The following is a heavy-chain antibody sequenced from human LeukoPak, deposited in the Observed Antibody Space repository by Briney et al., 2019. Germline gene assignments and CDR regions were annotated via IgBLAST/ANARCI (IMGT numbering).Heavy chain of an antibody. J-gene: IGHJ4*02. CDR2: ISSDGSSK. Sequence: GGSLRLSCVASGFTFNTYGIHWVRQAPGKGPEWVAGISSDGSSKDYSDSVKGRFTISRDNSKNTLYLQMNSLRVEDTAVYYCAKAAYCTSTSCHFSGYAQRPLDSWGQGTLVTVSS. V-gene: IGHV3-30*18. CDR3: AKAAYCTSTSCHFSGYAQRPLDS. CDR1: GFTFNTYG. D-gene: IGHD2-2*01.